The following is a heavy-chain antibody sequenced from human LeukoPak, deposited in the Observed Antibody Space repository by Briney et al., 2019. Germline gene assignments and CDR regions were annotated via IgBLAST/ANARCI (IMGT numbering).Heavy chain of an antibody. CDR3: ARVVA. CDR2: ISYDGSNK. Sequence: PGGSLRLSCAASGFTFCSYAMHWVGQAPGKGLEWVAVISYDGSNKYYADSVQGRFTISRDNSKNTLYLQMNSLRAEDTAVYYCARVVAWGQGTMVTVSS. V-gene: IGHV3-30-3*01. J-gene: IGHJ3*01. CDR1: GFTFCSYA.